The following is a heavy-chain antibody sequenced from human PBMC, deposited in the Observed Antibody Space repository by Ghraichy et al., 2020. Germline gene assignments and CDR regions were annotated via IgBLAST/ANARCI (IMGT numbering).Heavy chain of an antibody. D-gene: IGHD5-12*01. V-gene: IGHV3-23*01. CDR3: AKTSEKWLPNPFDY. CDR2: ISGSGGST. CDR1: GFTFSSYA. Sequence: GESLNISCAASGFTFSSYAMSWVRQAPGKGLEWVSAISGSGGSTYYADSVKGRFTISRDNSKNTLYLQMNSLRAEDTAVYYCAKTSEKWLPNPFDYWGQGTLVTVSS. J-gene: IGHJ4*02.